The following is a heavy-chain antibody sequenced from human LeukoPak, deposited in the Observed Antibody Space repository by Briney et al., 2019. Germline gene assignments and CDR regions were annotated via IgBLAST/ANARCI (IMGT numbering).Heavy chain of an antibody. CDR1: GFTFSSYA. CDR3: AKDRGGGWYFVPFDY. J-gene: IGHJ4*02. D-gene: IGHD6-19*01. Sequence: GGSLRLSCAASGFTFSSYAMSWVRQAPGKGLEWVSAISGSGGSTYYVDSVKGRFTISRDNSKNTLYLQMNSLRAEDTAVYYCAKDRGGGWYFVPFDYWGQGTLVTVSS. CDR2: ISGSGGST. V-gene: IGHV3-23*01.